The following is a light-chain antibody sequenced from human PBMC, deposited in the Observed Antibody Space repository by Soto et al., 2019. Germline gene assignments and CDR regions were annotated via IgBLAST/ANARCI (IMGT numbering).Light chain of an antibody. V-gene: IGKV1-39*01. CDR3: QKSYSTPART. Sequence: DIQMTQSPSSLSASVGDRVTITCRASQSISSYLNWYQQKPGKAPKLLIYAASSLQSGVPSRFSGSGSGTDFTPTISGLQAEDLAPYDGQKSYSTPARTFGLGTKVEIK. CDR1: QSISSY. J-gene: IGKJ4*01. CDR2: AAS.